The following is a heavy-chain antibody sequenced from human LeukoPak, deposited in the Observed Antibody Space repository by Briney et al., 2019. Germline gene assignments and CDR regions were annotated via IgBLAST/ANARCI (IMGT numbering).Heavy chain of an antibody. Sequence: SETLSLTCAVYGGSFSGYYWSWIRQPPGKGLGWIGEINHSGSTNYNPSLKSRVTISVDTSKNQFSLKLSSVTAADTAVYYCASDAFDIWGQGTMVTVSS. CDR1: GGSFSGYY. J-gene: IGHJ3*02. V-gene: IGHV4-34*01. CDR2: INHSGST. CDR3: ASDAFDI.